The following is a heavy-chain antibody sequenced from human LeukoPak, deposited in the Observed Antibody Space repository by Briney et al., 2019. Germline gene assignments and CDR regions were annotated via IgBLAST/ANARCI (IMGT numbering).Heavy chain of an antibody. CDR1: GFTFSSYA. Sequence: GGSLRLSCAASGFTFSSYAMSWVRQAPGKGLEWVSAISGSGGSTYYADPVKGRFTISRDNSKNTLYLQMNSLRAEDTAVYYCAKDEYCSSTSCYTDAFDIWGQGTMVTVSS. J-gene: IGHJ3*02. CDR3: AKDEYCSSTSCYTDAFDI. D-gene: IGHD2-2*02. V-gene: IGHV3-23*01. CDR2: ISGSGGST.